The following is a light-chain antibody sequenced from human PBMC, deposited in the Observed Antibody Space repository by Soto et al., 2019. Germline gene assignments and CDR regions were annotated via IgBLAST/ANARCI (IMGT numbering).Light chain of an antibody. V-gene: IGKV3-20*01. CDR2: GAS. Sequence: EIVLARCPGTLSLSPLERATVSCSSSQSVSSNYITWYQHKPGHAPSRLIFGASSRDTGIPDRFSRSGSGTDFTLTISRLEPEDFAMYYCQQYGSSPSTFGQGTKVDIK. CDR1: QSVSSNY. CDR3: QQYGSSPST. J-gene: IGKJ1*01.